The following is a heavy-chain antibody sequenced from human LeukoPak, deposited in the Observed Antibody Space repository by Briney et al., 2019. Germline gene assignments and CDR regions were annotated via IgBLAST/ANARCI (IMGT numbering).Heavy chain of an antibody. Sequence: GGSLRLSCAASGFSVSSNYLSWVRQAPGKGLEWISTVYNSGTTYSADSVKGRFTISRDNSKNTLYLQMNSLRAEDTAVYYCARTHSIARYSRTNYYYYYGMDVWGQGTTVTVSS. D-gene: IGHD6-13*01. CDR2: VYNSGTT. CDR3: ARTHSIARYSRTNYYYYYGMDV. V-gene: IGHV3-66*03. CDR1: GFSVSSNY. J-gene: IGHJ6*02.